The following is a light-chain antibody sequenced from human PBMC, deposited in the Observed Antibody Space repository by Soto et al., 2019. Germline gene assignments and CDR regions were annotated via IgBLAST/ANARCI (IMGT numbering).Light chain of an antibody. CDR1: TGTVTSGHY. CDR3: LLSYSGARLYV. J-gene: IGLJ1*01. V-gene: IGLV7-46*01. Sequence: QAVVTQEPSLTVSPGGTVTLTCGSSTGTVTSGHYPYWFQQKPGQAPRALIYDTSNKHSWTPARFSGSLLRGKAALTLSGAQPEDEAEYYCLLSYSGARLYVFGTGAKLTVL. CDR2: DTS.